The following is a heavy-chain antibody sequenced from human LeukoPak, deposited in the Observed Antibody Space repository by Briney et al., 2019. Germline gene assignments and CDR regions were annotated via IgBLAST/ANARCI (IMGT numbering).Heavy chain of an antibody. J-gene: IGHJ3*02. CDR3: ARADGYCSGGSCYSAFDI. V-gene: IGHV4-59*01. CDR2: IYYSGST. CDR1: GGSISSYY. D-gene: IGHD2-15*01. Sequence: PSETLSLTCTVSGGSISSYYWSWIRQPPGKGLEWIGYIYYSGSTNYNPSLKSRVTISVDTPKNQFSLKLSSVTAADTAVYYCARADGYCSGGSCYSAFDIWGQGTMVTVSS.